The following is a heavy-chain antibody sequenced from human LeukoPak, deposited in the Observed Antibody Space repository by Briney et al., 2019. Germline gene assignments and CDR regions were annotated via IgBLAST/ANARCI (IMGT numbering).Heavy chain of an antibody. CDR1: GFTFSSYA. J-gene: IGHJ4*02. D-gene: IGHD6-19*01. V-gene: IGHV3-23*01. CDR3: ARAPIAVAGTRQPVDY. CDR2: ISGSGDST. Sequence: GGSLRLSCATSGFTFSSYAMSWVRQAPGKGLEWVSAISGSGDSTYYADSVKGRFTISRDNSKNTLYLQMNSLRAEDTAVYYCARAPIAVAGTRQPVDYWGQGTLVTVSS.